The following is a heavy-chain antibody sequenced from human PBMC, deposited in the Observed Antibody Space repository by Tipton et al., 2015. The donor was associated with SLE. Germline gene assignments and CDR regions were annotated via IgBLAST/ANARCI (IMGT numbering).Heavy chain of an antibody. J-gene: IGHJ6*02. CDR1: GFTVSSNY. D-gene: IGHD5-18*01. CDR2: IYSGGST. Sequence: SLRLSCAASGFTVSSNYMSWVRQAPGKGLEWVSVIYSGGSTYYADSVKGRFTISRDNSKNTLYLQMNSLRAEDTAVYYCAREGYSYSYYGMDVWGQGTTVTVSS. CDR3: AREGYSYSYYGMDV. V-gene: IGHV3-66*01.